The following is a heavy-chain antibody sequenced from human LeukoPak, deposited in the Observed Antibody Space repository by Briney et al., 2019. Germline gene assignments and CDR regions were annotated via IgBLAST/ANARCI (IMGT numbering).Heavy chain of an antibody. CDR1: GYTFSNYG. Sequence: ASVKVSCKASGYTFSNYGLNWVRQAPGQGLEWMGRIAAYSGNTNYAQKLQGRVTMTTDTSTSTAYMELRSLRSDDTAVYYCARDDKVAAAAPRDYWGQGTLVTVSS. J-gene: IGHJ4*02. D-gene: IGHD6-13*01. V-gene: IGHV1-18*01. CDR3: ARDDKVAAAAPRDY. CDR2: IAAYSGNT.